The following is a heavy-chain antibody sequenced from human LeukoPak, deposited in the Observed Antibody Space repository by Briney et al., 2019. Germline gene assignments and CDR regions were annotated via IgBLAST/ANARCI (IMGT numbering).Heavy chain of an antibody. CDR2: IYHSGST. V-gene: IGHV4-4*02. D-gene: IGHD3-10*01. J-gene: IGHJ5*02. Sequence: SGTLSLTCAVSGASISSNNWWWSWVRQPPGKGLEWIGEIYHSGSTNYNPSLKSRFTISVDRPKNQFFLNVTSLTAADTAVYYCARSRQASGLFSSWGQGTLVVVSS. CDR3: ARSRQASGLFSS. CDR1: GASISSNNW.